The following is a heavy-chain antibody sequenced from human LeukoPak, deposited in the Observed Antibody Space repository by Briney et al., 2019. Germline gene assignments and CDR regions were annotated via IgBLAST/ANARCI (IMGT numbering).Heavy chain of an antibody. CDR3: AKYGHSPYFDD. J-gene: IGHJ4*02. Sequence: GASVKVSCKASGYTFTSYDITWVRQAPGQGLEWMGIINPSGGSTNYAQKFQGRVTVTRDMSTSTVYMELSSLISEDTAVYYCAKYGHSPYFDDWGQGTLVTVSS. CDR1: GYTFTSYD. D-gene: IGHD4-17*01. V-gene: IGHV1-46*01. CDR2: INPSGGST.